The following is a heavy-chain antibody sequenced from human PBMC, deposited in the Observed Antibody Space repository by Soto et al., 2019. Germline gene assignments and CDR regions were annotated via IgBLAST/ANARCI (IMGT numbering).Heavy chain of an antibody. CDR3: ARSGYSSIRTTLDY. CDR1: GGSFSGYY. V-gene: IGHV4-34*01. J-gene: IGHJ4*02. Sequence: QVQLQQWGAGLLKPSETLSLTCAVYGGSFSGYYWSWIRQPPGKGLEWIGEINHSGSTNYNPSLKSRVTISVDTSKNHFSLKLSYVTAADTAVYYCARSGYSSIRTTLDYWGQGTLVTVAS. CDR2: INHSGST. D-gene: IGHD6-13*01.